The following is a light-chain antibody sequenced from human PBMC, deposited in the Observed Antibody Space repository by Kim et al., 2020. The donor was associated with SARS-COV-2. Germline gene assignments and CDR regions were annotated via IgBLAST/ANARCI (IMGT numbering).Light chain of an antibody. CDR3: QAWDSSTSVV. CDR1: KLGDKY. Sequence: SYELTQPPSVSVSPGQTASITCSGDKLGDKYACWYQHKPGQSPVLVIYQDSKRPSGIPERFSGSNSGNTVTLTISGTQAMDEADYYCQAWDSSTSVVFGGGTQLTVL. J-gene: IGLJ2*01. V-gene: IGLV3-1*01. CDR2: QDS.